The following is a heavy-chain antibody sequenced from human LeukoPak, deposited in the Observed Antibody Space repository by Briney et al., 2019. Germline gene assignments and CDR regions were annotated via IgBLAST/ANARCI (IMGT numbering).Heavy chain of an antibody. Sequence: ASVKVSCKASGGTFSSYAISWVRQAPGQGLEWMGGIIPIFGTANYAQKFQGRATITADESTSTAYMELSSLRSEDTAVYYCARDRGASPGFNWFDPWGQGTLVTVSS. D-gene: IGHD2-15*01. CDR2: IIPIFGTA. CDR3: ARDRGASPGFNWFDP. V-gene: IGHV1-69*13. J-gene: IGHJ5*02. CDR1: GGTFSSYA.